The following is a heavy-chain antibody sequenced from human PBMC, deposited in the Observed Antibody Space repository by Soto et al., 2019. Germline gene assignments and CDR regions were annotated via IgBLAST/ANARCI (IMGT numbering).Heavy chain of an antibody. Sequence: GESLKISCAASGFTFSSYDMHWVRQATGKGLEWVSAIGTAGDPYYPGSVKGRFTISRENAKNSLYLQMNSLRAGDTAVYYCARGGNTYSSSWYAFDIWGQGTMVTVSS. CDR3: ARGGNTYSSSWYAFDI. D-gene: IGHD6-13*01. V-gene: IGHV3-13*05. CDR2: IGTAGDP. J-gene: IGHJ3*02. CDR1: GFTFSSYD.